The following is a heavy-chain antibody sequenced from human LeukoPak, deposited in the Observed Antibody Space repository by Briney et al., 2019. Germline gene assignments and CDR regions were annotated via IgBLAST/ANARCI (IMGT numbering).Heavy chain of an antibody. D-gene: IGHD3-22*01. V-gene: IGHV3-30*03. J-gene: IGHJ3*02. CDR2: ISYDGSNK. Sequence: GGSLRLSCAASGSTFSSYGMHWVRQAPGKGLEWVAVISYDGSNKYYADSVKGRFTISRDNSKNTLYLQMNSLRAEDTAVYYCARKSDYYDSSGYYALLFRGRNDAFDIWGQGAMVTVSS. CDR3: ARKSDYYDSSGYYALLFRGRNDAFDI. CDR1: GSTFSSYG.